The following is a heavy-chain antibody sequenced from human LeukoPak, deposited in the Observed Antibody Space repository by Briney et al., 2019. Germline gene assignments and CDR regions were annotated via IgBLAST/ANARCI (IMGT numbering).Heavy chain of an antibody. CDR3: AKDRSNSWTFDY. V-gene: IGHV3-30*18. D-gene: IGHD6-13*01. CDR2: IASDGSDR. J-gene: IGHJ4*02. Sequence: PGGSLRLSCTASGFTFSSYGMHWVRQAPGKGLEWEANIASDGSDRHYADSVKGRFTISRDNSKNTVYLQMNSLRGEDTAVYYCAKDRSNSWTFDYWGQGTLVTVSS. CDR1: GFTFSSYG.